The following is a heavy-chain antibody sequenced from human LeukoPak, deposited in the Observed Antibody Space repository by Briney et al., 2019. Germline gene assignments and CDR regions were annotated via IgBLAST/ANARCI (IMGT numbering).Heavy chain of an antibody. J-gene: IGHJ4*02. V-gene: IGHV3-23*01. CDR2: ISGSGGST. Sequence: GGSLRLSCEASGFTFSNYGMNWVRQAPGKGLEWVSLISGSGGSTYYADSVKGRFTISRDNSKNTLYLQMNSLRVEDTAVYYCARRHDSSGYYYFDYWGQGTLVTVSS. CDR3: ARRHDSSGYYYFDY. CDR1: GFTFSNYG. D-gene: IGHD3-22*01.